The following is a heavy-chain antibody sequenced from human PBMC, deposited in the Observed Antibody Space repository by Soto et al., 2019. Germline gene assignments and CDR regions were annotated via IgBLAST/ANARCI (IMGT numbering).Heavy chain of an antibody. Sequence: LRLSCAASGFTFSTYALSWVRQAPGKGLEWVSAISANGQGIYYADSVRGRFTISRDNSKNTIFLHMDSLRAEDTAVYYCAKDRNYPRDQFHYWGQGTLVTAPQ. CDR1: GFTFSTYA. D-gene: IGHD1-7*01. CDR2: ISANGQGI. J-gene: IGHJ4*02. CDR3: AKDRNYPRDQFHY. V-gene: IGHV3-23*01.